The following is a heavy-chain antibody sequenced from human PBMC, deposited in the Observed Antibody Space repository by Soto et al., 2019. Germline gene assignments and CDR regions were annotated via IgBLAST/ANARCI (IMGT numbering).Heavy chain of an antibody. CDR1: GGTFNSHT. D-gene: IGHD2-2*01. Sequence: QVQLVQSGAEVKKPGSSVKVSCRASGGTFNSHTISWVRQAPGQGLEWMGGIMPMFGVTNYARKFQGRLTMTANETTTTADRELTSLTSADTAVYYCAGEGVTSSMSRPCMGYHYDGLDVWGQGTTVIVSS. CDR2: IMPMFGVT. J-gene: IGHJ6*02. V-gene: IGHV1-69*12. CDR3: AGEGVTSSMSRPCMGYHYDGLDV.